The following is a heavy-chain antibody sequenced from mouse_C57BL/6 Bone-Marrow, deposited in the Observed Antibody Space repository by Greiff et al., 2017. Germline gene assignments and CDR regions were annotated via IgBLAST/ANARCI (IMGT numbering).Heavy chain of an antibody. J-gene: IGHJ3*01. D-gene: IGHD3-2*02. CDR3: ARGTAQGIAY. CDR2: IYPSDSET. CDR1: GYTFTSYW. V-gene: IGHV1-61*01. Sequence: QVQLQQPGAELVRPGSSVKLSCKASGYTFTSYWMEWVKQRPGQGLEWIGNIYPSDSETHYNQKFKDKATLTVDKSSSTAYMQLSSLTSEDSAVXYCARGTAQGIAYWGQGTLVTVSA.